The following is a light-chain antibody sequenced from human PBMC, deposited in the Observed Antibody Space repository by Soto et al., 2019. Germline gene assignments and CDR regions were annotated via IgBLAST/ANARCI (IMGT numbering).Light chain of an antibody. Sequence: EIVMTQSPATLSVSPGERATLSCRASQSISTDLAWYQQKPGQPPRLLIYSASTRATGVPARFSGSGSGSDFTLSISGLQSEDFAVYYCQEGHNWPLTSGRGTRLEIK. J-gene: IGKJ2*01. CDR3: QEGHNWPLT. CDR1: QSISTD. CDR2: SAS. V-gene: IGKV3-15*01.